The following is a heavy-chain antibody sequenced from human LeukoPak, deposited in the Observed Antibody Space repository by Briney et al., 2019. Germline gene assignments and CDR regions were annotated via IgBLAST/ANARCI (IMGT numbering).Heavy chain of an antibody. CDR1: GGSISSSNW. CDR3: ATLATYYYDSSGYYLDY. D-gene: IGHD3-22*01. Sequence: SGTLSLTCAVSGGSISSSNWWSWVRQPPGKGLEWIGEIYHSGSTNYNPSLKSRDTISVDKSKNQFSLKLSSVTAADTAVYYCATLATYYYDSSGYYLDYWGQGTLVTVSS. V-gene: IGHV4-4*02. CDR2: IYHSGST. J-gene: IGHJ4*02.